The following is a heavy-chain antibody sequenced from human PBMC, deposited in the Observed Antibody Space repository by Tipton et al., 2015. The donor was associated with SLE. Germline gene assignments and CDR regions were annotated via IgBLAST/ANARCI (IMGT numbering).Heavy chain of an antibody. J-gene: IGHJ4*02. CDR1: GFTFSSYA. CDR3: AKDPAYYYDSSGYYYFDY. CDR2: ISGSGGST. V-gene: IGHV3-23*01. D-gene: IGHD3-22*01. Sequence: GSLRLSCAASGFTFSSYAMSWVRQAPGKGLEWVSAISGSGGSTYYADSVKGRFTISRDNSKNTLYLQMNSLRAEDTAVYYCAKDPAYYYDSSGYYYFDYWGQGTLVTVSS.